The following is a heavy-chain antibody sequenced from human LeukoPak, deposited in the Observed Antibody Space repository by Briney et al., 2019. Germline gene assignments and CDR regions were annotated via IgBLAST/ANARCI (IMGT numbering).Heavy chain of an antibody. J-gene: IGHJ4*02. D-gene: IGHD3-10*01. CDR1: GDSVSSNNIA. CDR3: ARDQYGSGSYDY. CDR2: TYYRSKWHN. V-gene: IGHV6-1*01. Sequence: SQTLSLTCAISGDSVSSNNIAWNWIRQSPSRGLEWLGRTYYRSKWHNDYALSVESRIIINPDTSKNQVSLQLNSVTPEDTAVYYCARDQYGSGSYDYWGQGTLVTVSS.